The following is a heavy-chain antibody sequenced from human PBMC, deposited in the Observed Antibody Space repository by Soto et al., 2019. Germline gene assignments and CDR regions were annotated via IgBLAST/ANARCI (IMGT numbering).Heavy chain of an antibody. CDR2: ISAYNGNT. Sequence: QGQLVQSGAEVKKPGASVKVSCKASGYTFTNFGISWVRQAPGQGLEWMGWISAYNGNTNYAQNFQGRVPMTTDTSTSTAYMELRSLRADYTSVYYGAGGGNPIDYWGQGTLVTVSS. J-gene: IGHJ4*02. CDR3: AGGGNPIDY. D-gene: IGHD3-16*01. CDR1: GYTFTNFG. V-gene: IGHV1-18*01.